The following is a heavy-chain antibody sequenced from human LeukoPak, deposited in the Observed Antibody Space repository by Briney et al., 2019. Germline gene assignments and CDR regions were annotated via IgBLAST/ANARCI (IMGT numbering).Heavy chain of an antibody. CDR1: GASVRSDH. CDR2: MHGSGSP. V-gene: IGHV4-59*02. CDR3: ARDLPVNAFDI. Sequence: SETLSLTCTVSGASVRSDHWNWIRQPPGKGLEWIAYMHGSGSPNYNPSLASRLTLSVDATENLLSLKLTSVTAADTAVYFCARDLPVNAFDIWGQGTLVTVSS. J-gene: IGHJ3*02.